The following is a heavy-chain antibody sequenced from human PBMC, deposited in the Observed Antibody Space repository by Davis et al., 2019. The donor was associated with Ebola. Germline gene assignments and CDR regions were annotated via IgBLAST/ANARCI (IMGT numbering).Heavy chain of an antibody. Sequence: MPSETLSLTCTVSGGSISSSSYYWGWIRQPPGKGLEWIGYIYYSGSTNYNPSLKSRVTISVDTSKNQFSLKLSSVTAADTAVYYCARENQGSYYYYGMDVWGQGTTVTVSS. CDR1: GGSISSSSYY. CDR2: IYYSGST. V-gene: IGHV4-61*05. CDR3: ARENQGSYYYYGMDV. J-gene: IGHJ6*02. D-gene: IGHD1-14*01.